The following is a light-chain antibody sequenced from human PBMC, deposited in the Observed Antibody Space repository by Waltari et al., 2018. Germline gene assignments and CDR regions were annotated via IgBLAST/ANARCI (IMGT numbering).Light chain of an antibody. J-gene: IGKJ1*01. CDR2: KAS. Sequence: DIEIAQYPYTRSASDGVRFTITCRASQSIIRWLSWYQHKPGKAPKLLIYKASSLESGVPSRFSGSGSGTEFTLTISSLQPDDFATYYCQEYNSYSWTFGQGTKVEVK. V-gene: IGKV1-5*03. CDR3: QEYNSYSWT. CDR1: QSIIRW.